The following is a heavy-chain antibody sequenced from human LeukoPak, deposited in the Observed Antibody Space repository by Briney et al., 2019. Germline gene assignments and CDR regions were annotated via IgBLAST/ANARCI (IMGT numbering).Heavy chain of an antibody. D-gene: IGHD4-17*01. Sequence: GGSPRLSCAASGFTFSSYAMSWVRQAPGKGLEWVSAISGSGGSTYYADSVKGRFTISRDNSKNTLYLQMNSLRAEDTAVYYCAKDLGATVTTYAFDIWGQGTMVTVSS. CDR2: ISGSGGST. V-gene: IGHV3-23*01. J-gene: IGHJ3*02. CDR3: AKDLGATVTTYAFDI. CDR1: GFTFSSYA.